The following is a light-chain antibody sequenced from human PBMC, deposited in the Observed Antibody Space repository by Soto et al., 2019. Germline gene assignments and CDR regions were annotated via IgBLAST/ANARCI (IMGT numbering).Light chain of an antibody. CDR2: DAS. J-gene: IGKJ4*01. Sequence: EIVLTQSPATLSLSPGERATLSCRASQSVFRSLAWYQQRPGQAPRLLISDASNRATGVPARFSGSGSGTDFTLTISSLEPEDFAVYWCKKRNIFPLTFRGGTKVEIK. V-gene: IGKV3-11*01. CDR3: KKRNIFPLT. CDR1: QSVFRS.